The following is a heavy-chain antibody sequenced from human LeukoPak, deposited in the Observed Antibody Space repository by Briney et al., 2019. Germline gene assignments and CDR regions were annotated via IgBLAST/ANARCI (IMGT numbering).Heavy chain of an antibody. V-gene: IGHV5-10-1*01. Sequence: GESLKISCKGSGYSFTSYWISWVRQMPGPGLEWMGRIDPIDSYTNYIPSFQGHVTISADKSISTAYLQWSSLKASDTAMYYCARLSGATIFGVVISSNGMDVWGQGTTVTVSS. J-gene: IGHJ6*02. CDR2: IDPIDSYT. D-gene: IGHD3-3*01. CDR1: GYSFTSYW. CDR3: ARLSGATIFGVVISSNGMDV.